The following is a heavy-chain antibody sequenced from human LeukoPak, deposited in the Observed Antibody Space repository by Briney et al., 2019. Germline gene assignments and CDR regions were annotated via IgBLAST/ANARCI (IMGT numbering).Heavy chain of an antibody. D-gene: IGHD4-11*01. CDR3: ARDTTVRYYYYYGMDV. CDR2: ISSSGSTI. Sequence: GGSLRLSCAASGFTFSSYEMNWVRQASGKGLEWVSYISSSGSTIYYADSVKGRFTISRDNAKNSLYLQMNSLRAEDTAVYYCARDTTVRYYYYYGMDVWGQGTTVTVSS. V-gene: IGHV3-48*03. CDR1: GFTFSSYE. J-gene: IGHJ6*02.